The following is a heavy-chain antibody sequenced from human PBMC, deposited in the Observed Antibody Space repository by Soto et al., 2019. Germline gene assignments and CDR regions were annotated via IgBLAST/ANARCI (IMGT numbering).Heavy chain of an antibody. CDR1: GFTFSSYS. J-gene: IGHJ6*02. V-gene: IGHV3-21*01. CDR3: ARMGSQRYYYYGMDV. Sequence: GGSLRLSCAASGFTFSSYSMNWVRQAPGKGLEWVSSISSSSSYIYYADSGKGRFTISRDNAKNSLYLQMNSLRAEDTAVYYCARMGSQRYYYYGMDVWGQGTTVTVSS. D-gene: IGHD6-25*01. CDR2: ISSSSSYI.